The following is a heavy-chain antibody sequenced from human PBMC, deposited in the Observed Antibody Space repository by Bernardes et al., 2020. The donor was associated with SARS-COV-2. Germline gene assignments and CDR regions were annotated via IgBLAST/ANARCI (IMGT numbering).Heavy chain of an antibody. CDR1: GFTFSDYY. D-gene: IGHD3-3*01. J-gene: IGHJ3*02. CDR2: ISSLSYT. V-gene: IGHV3-11*06. Sequence: GGSLRLSCAVSGFTFSDYYMSWIRQAPGKGLEWVSYISSLSYTKYADSVKGRFTISRDNAKNSLYFQMNSLRAEDTAVYYCATMEAFDIWGQGTMVTVSS. CDR3: ATMEAFDI.